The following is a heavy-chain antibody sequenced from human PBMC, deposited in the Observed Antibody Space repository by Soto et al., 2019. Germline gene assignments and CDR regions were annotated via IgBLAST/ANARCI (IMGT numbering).Heavy chain of an antibody. CDR3: AKDGGYSGYDLSFDYYYGMDV. CDR1: GFTFSSYA. D-gene: IGHD5-12*01. CDR2: ISGSGGST. J-gene: IGHJ6*02. Sequence: GGSLRLSCAASGFTFSSYAMSWVRQAPGKGLEWVSAISGSGGSTYYADSVKGRFTISRDNSKNTLYLQMNSLRAEDTAVYYCAKDGGYSGYDLSFDYYYGMDVWGQGTTVTVSS. V-gene: IGHV3-23*01.